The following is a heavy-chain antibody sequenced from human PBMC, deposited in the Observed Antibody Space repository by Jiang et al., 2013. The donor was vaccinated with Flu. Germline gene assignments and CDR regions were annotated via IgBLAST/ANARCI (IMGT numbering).Heavy chain of an antibody. D-gene: IGHD1-14*01. Sequence: EWVAVISFDGSNKYYADSVKGRFTISRDNSKNTLHLQMNSLRTEDTAVYYCARDRNHFDSTGYSDFWGQGTLVTVSS. V-gene: IGHV3-30*03. CDR2: ISFDGSNK. J-gene: IGHJ4*02. CDR3: ARDRNHFDSTGYSDF.